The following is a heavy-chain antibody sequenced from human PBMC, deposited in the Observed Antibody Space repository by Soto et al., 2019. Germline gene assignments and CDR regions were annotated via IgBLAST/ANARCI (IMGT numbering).Heavy chain of an antibody. D-gene: IGHD3-16*01. V-gene: IGHV4-30-2*01. CDR3: ARARGGFWGSHGTDV. Sequence: QLQLQESGSGLVKPSQTLSLICAVSGGSISSGGYSWSWIRQPPGKGLEWIGYIYHSGSTYYNPSLKSRVPISVDRSKGQFSLKLSSVTAADTAVYYCARARGGFWGSHGTDVGGQGNTVTVSS. J-gene: IGHJ6*02. CDR2: IYHSGST. CDR1: GGSISSGGYS.